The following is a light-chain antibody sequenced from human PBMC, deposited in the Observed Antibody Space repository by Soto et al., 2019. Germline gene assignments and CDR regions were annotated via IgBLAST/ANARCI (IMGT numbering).Light chain of an antibody. CDR2: EVS. CDR1: SSDVGGYNY. J-gene: IGLJ2*01. V-gene: IGLV2-14*01. Sequence: QSVLTQPASVSGSPGQSITISCTGTSSDVGGYNYVSWYQQHPGKAPKLMIYEVSNRPSGVSNRFSGSKSGNTASLTISGLQPETGADYYGTSYTSSSTLLFGGGTKVTVL. CDR3: TSYTSSSTLL.